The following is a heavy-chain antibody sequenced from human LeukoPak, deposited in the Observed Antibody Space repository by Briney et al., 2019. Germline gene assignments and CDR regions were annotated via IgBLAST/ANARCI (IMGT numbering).Heavy chain of an antibody. Sequence: PGGSLTLSCAASGFSFSSYAMSWVRQAPGQGLEWVSAISGSGGSTYYADSEKGRFIISRDNSKNTLYLQMNSLRAEDTAVYYCAKDSGDSSGSDWYFDLWGRGTLVTVSS. CDR2: ISGSGGST. CDR3: AKDSGDSSGSDWYFDL. D-gene: IGHD3-22*01. J-gene: IGHJ2*01. V-gene: IGHV3-23*01. CDR1: GFSFSSYA.